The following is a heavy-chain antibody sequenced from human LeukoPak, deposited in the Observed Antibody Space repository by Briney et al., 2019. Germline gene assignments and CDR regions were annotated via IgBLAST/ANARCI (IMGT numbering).Heavy chain of an antibody. J-gene: IGHJ4*01. CDR1: GYTFTGYY. CDR2: INPNSSAT. CDR3: ASVRIAVAGKGVFDY. D-gene: IGHD6-19*01. V-gene: IGHV1-2*02. Sequence: ASVKVSCKASGYTFTGYYMNWVRHATGQGLEWMGWINPNSSATNYTQKSQGRVTMTRDTSISTAYMELSRLRSDDTAVYYCASVRIAVAGKGVFDYWGHGTLVTVSS.